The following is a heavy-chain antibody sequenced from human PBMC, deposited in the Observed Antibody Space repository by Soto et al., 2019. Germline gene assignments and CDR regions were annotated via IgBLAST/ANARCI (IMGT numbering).Heavy chain of an antibody. CDR3: ARMVRGVIIQWFDP. D-gene: IGHD3-10*01. CDR2: INHSGST. CDR1: GGSFSGYY. J-gene: IGHJ5*02. V-gene: IGHV4-34*01. Sequence: PSETLSLTCAVYGGSFSGYYWSWFRQPPGKGLEWIGEINHSGSTNYNPSLKSRVTISVDTSKNQFSLKLSSVTAADTAVYYCARMVRGVIIQWFDPWGQGTLVTVSS.